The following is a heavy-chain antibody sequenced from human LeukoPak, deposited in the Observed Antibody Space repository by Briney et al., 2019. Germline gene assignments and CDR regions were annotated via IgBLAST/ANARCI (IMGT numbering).Heavy chain of an antibody. CDR2: ISNGNNA. J-gene: IGHJ4*02. CDR1: GFTFSTNY. CDR3: ARSLPYGTTWYGRSDF. Sequence: AGGSLRLSCAASGFTFSTNYLSWVRQAPGKGLQWVSVISNGNNAYYADSLRGRFTISRDNSRNILYLQMDSLRAEDTAIYYCARSLPYGTTWYGRSDFWGQGTLVTVSS. D-gene: IGHD6-13*01. V-gene: IGHV3-53*01.